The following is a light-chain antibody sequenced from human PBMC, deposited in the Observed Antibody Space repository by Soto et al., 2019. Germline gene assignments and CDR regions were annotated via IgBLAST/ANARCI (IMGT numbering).Light chain of an antibody. CDR3: QQANSFPFT. J-gene: IGKJ4*01. CDR1: QNISNW. V-gene: IGKV1-12*01. Sequence: DIQMTQAPSSVPAAVGDRVTITCRASQNISNWLAWYQQKPGKAPKLLIYAASSLQSGVPSRFSGSGSGTDFPLTISSLHPEDFATYYCQQANSFPFTFGGGTKVEIK. CDR2: AAS.